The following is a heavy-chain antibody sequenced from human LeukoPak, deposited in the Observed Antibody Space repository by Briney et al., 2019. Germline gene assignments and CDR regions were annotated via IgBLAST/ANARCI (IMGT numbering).Heavy chain of an antibody. CDR3: AREDGSYKHYFDY. D-gene: IGHD1-26*01. J-gene: IGHJ4*02. V-gene: IGHV1-69*05. CDR1: GGTFSSYA. Sequence: SVKVSCKASGGTFSSYAISWVRQAPRQGLEWMGRIIPIFGTANYAQKFQGRVTITTDESTSTAYMELSSLRSEDTAVYYCAREDGSYKHYFDYWGQGTLVTVSS. CDR2: IIPIFGTA.